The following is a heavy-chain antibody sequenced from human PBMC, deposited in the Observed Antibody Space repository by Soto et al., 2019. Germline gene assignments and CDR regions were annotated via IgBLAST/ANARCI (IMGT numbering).Heavy chain of an antibody. D-gene: IGHD2-15*01. V-gene: IGHV4-39*01. CDR3: ARPEYCSGGSCRGTYYFDY. CDR2: IYYSGST. J-gene: IGHJ4*02. Sequence: PSETLSLTCTVSGGSISSSSYYWGWIRQPPGKGLEWIGSIYYSGSTYYNPSLKSRVTISVDTSKNQFSLKLSSVTAADTAVYYCARPEYCSGGSCRGTYYFDYWGQGTLVTVSS. CDR1: GGSISSSSYY.